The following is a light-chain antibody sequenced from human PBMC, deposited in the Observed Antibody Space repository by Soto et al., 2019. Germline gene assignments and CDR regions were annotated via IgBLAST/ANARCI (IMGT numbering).Light chain of an antibody. V-gene: IGLV2-14*01. CDR1: SSDVGGYNY. J-gene: IGLJ1*01. Sequence: QSALTQPASVSGSPGQSITISCTGTSSDVGGYNYVSWYQQHPGKAPKLMIYDVSNRPSGVSNRFSGSKSGNTASLTSSGLQAEDEADYYCSSYTSSSRVFGTGTKLTVL. CDR2: DVS. CDR3: SSYTSSSRV.